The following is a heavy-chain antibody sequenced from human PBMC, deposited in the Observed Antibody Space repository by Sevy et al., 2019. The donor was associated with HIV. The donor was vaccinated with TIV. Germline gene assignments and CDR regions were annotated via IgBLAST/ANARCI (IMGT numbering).Heavy chain of an antibody. J-gene: IGHJ4*02. CDR1: GFTFDDYA. V-gene: IGHV3-9*01. Sequence: GGSLRLSCAASGFTFDDYAMHWVRQAPGKGLEWVSGISWNGGSVGYADSVKGRFTISRDNAKNSLDLQMNSLRAEATALYYCAKDGGYSNYGFGRYFFDSWGQGTLVTVSS. CDR3: AKDGGYSNYGFGRYFFDS. CDR2: ISWNGGSV. D-gene: IGHD4-4*01.